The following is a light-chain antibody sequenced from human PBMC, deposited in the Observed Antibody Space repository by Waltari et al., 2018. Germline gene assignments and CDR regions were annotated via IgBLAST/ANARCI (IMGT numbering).Light chain of an antibody. CDR3: MQATHWPWT. CDR2: MFS. J-gene: IGKJ1*01. V-gene: IGKV2-30*02. CDR1: QRLVHSDGNTY. Sequence: DVVLTQSPLSLPVTFGQPASLSCRSSQRLVHSDGNTYLNWFQQRPGHSPRRLIYMFSNRDSGVPDRFSGSGSGTDFTLKISRVEAEDVGVYFCMQATHWPWTFGQGTKVEIK.